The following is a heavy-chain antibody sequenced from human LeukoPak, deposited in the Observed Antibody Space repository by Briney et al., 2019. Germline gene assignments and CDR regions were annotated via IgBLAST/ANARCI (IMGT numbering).Heavy chain of an antibody. Sequence: PSQTLSLTCTVSGGSISSGGYYWSWIRQPPGKGLEWIGYIYHSGSTYYNPSLKSRVTISVDRSKNQFSLKLSSVTAADTAVYYCARVPHCSSTSCYTYYYYMDVWGKGTTVTVSS. J-gene: IGHJ6*03. CDR3: ARVPHCSSTSCYTYYYYMDV. CDR1: GGSISSGGYY. CDR2: IYHSGST. D-gene: IGHD2-2*02. V-gene: IGHV4-30-2*01.